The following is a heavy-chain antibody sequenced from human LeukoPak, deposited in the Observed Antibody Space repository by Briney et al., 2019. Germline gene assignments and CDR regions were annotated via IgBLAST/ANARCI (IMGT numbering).Heavy chain of an antibody. CDR3: ARGFWGQWLVPNWFDP. J-gene: IGHJ5*02. CDR2: IYYSGST. Sequence: SETLSLTCTVSGGSISSYYWSWIRQPPGKGLEWIGYIYYSGSTNYNPSLKSRVTISVDTSKNQFSLKLSSVTAADTAVYYCARGFWGQWLVPNWFDPWGQGTLVTVSS. D-gene: IGHD6-19*01. V-gene: IGHV4-59*01. CDR1: GGSISSYY.